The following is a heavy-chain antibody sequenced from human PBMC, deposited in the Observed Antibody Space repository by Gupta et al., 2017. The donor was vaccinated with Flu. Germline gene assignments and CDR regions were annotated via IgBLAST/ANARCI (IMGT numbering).Heavy chain of an antibody. Sequence: SYSMNWVRQAPGKGLEWVSSISSSSSYIYYADSVKGRFTISRDNAKNSLYLQMNSLRAEDTAVYYCARAPLLMVYARFDYWGQGTLVTVSS. CDR1: SYS. CDR3: ARAPLLMVYARFDY. CDR2: ISSSSSYI. D-gene: IGHD2-8*01. J-gene: IGHJ4*02. V-gene: IGHV3-21*01.